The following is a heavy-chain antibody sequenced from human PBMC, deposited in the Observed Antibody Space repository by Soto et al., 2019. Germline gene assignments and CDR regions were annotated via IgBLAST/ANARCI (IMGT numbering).Heavy chain of an antibody. CDR2: ISTYNGDT. CDR3: AREGVAPYYYSGMDV. CDR1: GYTFTSYG. V-gene: IGHV1-18*01. Sequence: ASGKVSCKASGYTFTSYGISWVRQAPGQGLEWMGWISTYNGDTNYAQKFQGRVTMTTDTSTSTAYMELRSLRSDDTAVYYCAREGVAPYYYSGMDVWGQGTTVTVSS. J-gene: IGHJ6*02. D-gene: IGHD5-12*01.